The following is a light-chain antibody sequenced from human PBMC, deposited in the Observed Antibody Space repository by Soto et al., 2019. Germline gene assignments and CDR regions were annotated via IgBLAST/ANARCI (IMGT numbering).Light chain of an antibody. CDR1: QRVSSD. V-gene: IGKV3-20*01. Sequence: EIVMTQSPATLSVSPGERATLSCRASQRVSSDVAWYQQKPGQAPRLLIYGVSSRATGVPVSFSGSGSGTDFTLTISRLEPEDFAVYYCQQYGSSRTFGQGTKGDIK. CDR2: GVS. J-gene: IGKJ1*01. CDR3: QQYGSSRT.